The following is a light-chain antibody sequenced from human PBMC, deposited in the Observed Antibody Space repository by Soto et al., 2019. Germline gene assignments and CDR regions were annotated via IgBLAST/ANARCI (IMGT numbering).Light chain of an antibody. J-gene: IGKJ4*01. CDR2: GAS. CDR1: QNVSTSF. CDR3: QQYASSVT. V-gene: IGKV3-20*01. Sequence: EIVLTQSPRTLALSPRERATPSCRASQNVSTSFLAWYQQKRGQAPRLLIYGASSRATGIPDRFSGSGSGTEFTLTISRLEPEDIAAYYCQQYASSVTFGGGTKVDIK.